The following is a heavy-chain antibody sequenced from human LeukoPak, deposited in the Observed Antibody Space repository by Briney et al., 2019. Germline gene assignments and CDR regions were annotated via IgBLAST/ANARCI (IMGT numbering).Heavy chain of an antibody. D-gene: IGHD6-13*01. V-gene: IGHV4-34*01. Sequence: SETLSLTCTVSGGSISSYYWSWIRQPPGKGLEWIGEINHSGSTNYNPSLKSRVTISVDTSKNQFSLKLSSVTAADTAVYYCARDHVPRPGYSSSWYPAYFDYWGQGTLVTVSS. J-gene: IGHJ4*02. CDR1: GGSISSYY. CDR3: ARDHVPRPGYSSSWYPAYFDY. CDR2: INHSGST.